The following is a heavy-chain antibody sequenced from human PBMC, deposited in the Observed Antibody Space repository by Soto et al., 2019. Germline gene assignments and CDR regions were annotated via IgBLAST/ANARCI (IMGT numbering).Heavy chain of an antibody. CDR2: IYYSGST. Sequence: PSETLSLTCTVSGGPISSGGYYWSWIRQHPGKGLEWIGYIYYSGSTYYNPSLKSRVTISVDTSKNQFSLKLSSVTAADTAVYYCPRDRVVPAATQPYYFDYWGQGTLVTVSS. V-gene: IGHV4-31*03. D-gene: IGHD2-2*01. J-gene: IGHJ4*02. CDR3: PRDRVVPAATQPYYFDY. CDR1: GGPISSGGYY.